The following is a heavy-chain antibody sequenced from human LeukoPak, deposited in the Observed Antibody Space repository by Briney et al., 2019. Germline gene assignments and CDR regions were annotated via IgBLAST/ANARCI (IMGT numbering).Heavy chain of an antibody. CDR1: GGSISSGGYY. D-gene: IGHD2-21*02. CDR2: IYYSGST. V-gene: IGHV4-31*03. J-gene: IGHJ4*02. Sequence: SETLSLTCTVSGGSISSGGYYWSWIRQHPGKGLEWIGYIYYSGSTYYNPSLKSRVTISVDTSKNQFSLKLSSVTAADTAVYYCARAVVTAIRYYFDYWGQGTLVTVSS. CDR3: ARAVVTAIRYYFDY.